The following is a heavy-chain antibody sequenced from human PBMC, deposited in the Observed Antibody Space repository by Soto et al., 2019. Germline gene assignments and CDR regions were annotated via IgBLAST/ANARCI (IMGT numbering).Heavy chain of an antibody. CDR2: ISGSTYTI. Sequence: HVQLVESGGGLVKPGGSLRLSCAASGLTFSDYYMSWIRQAPGKGLEWVSYISGSTYTIYYADSVKGRFTISRDNAKNAPSLQMNSVRAEDAAVYYCARGGGDWNSYYGLDVWGQGTTVTVSS. D-gene: IGHD3-16*01. CDR1: GLTFSDYY. CDR3: ARGGGDWNSYYGLDV. J-gene: IGHJ6*02. V-gene: IGHV3-11*01.